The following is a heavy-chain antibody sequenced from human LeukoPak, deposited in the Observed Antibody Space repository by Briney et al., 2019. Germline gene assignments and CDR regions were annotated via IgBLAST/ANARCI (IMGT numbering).Heavy chain of an antibody. CDR1: GFTFSSYW. Sequence: GALRLSCATSGFTFSSYWMHWVRQAPGKGLVWVSRVNSDGTGASYADSVKGRFTISRDNAKNTLYLQMNSLRAEDTAVYYCARETIIGTNFDYWGQGTLVTVSS. J-gene: IGHJ4*02. CDR2: VNSDGTGA. D-gene: IGHD1-26*01. CDR3: ARETIIGTNFDY. V-gene: IGHV3-74*01.